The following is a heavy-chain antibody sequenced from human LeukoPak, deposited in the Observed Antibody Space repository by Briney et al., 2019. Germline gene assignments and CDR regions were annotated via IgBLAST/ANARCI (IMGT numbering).Heavy chain of an antibody. CDR3: AKGAGGFSYYNWFDP. CDR2: IYYSGTT. Sequence: SETLSLTCTVSGGSISSSPYCWGWIRQPPGKGLAWIGSIYYSGTTHYNPSLESRVTISVDTSKNQFSLKLDSVTAADTAIYYCAKGAGGFSYYNWFDPWGQGTLVTVSS. CDR1: GGSISSSPYC. D-gene: IGHD5-18*01. V-gene: IGHV4-39*07. J-gene: IGHJ5*02.